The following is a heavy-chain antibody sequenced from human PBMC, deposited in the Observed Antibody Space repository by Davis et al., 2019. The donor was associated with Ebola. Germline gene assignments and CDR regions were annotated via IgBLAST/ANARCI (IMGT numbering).Heavy chain of an antibody. CDR2: IYYSGST. D-gene: IGHD4-23*01. CDR3: ARASYGGNSGLRY. J-gene: IGHJ4*02. CDR1: GGSISSYY. Sequence: SETLSLTCTVSGGSISSYYWSWIRQPPGKGLEWIGYIYYSGSTNYNPSLKSRVTISVDTSKNQFSLNLSSVTAADTAVYYCARASYGGNSGLRYWGQGTLVTASS. V-gene: IGHV4-59*01.